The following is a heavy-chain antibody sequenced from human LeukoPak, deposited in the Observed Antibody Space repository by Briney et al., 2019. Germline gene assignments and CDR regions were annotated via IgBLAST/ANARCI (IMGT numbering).Heavy chain of an antibody. V-gene: IGHV3-23*01. J-gene: IGHJ4*02. CDR3: ARDLSLFLEGSFDY. D-gene: IGHD3-3*01. CDR2: ISSSSGST. CDR1: GFTFSSYA. Sequence: PGGSLRLSCAASGFTFSSYAMSWVRQAPGKGLEWVSAISSSSGSTYYADSVKGRFTISRDNAKNSLYLQMNRLREEDTAVHYCARDLSLFLEGSFDYWGEGTLVTVSS.